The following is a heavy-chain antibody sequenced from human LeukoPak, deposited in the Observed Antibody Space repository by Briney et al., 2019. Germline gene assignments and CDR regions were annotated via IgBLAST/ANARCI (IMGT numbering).Heavy chain of an antibody. J-gene: IGHJ3*02. D-gene: IGHD6-13*01. V-gene: IGHV1-2*02. Sequence: ASVTVSFKASGYTFTGYYMHWVRQAPGQGLEWMGWINPNSGGTNYAQKFQGRVTMTRDTSISTAYMELSRLRSDDTAVYYCARIVTKGSSSFDIWGQGTMVTVSS. CDR3: ARIVTKGSSSFDI. CDR1: GYTFTGYY. CDR2: INPNSGGT.